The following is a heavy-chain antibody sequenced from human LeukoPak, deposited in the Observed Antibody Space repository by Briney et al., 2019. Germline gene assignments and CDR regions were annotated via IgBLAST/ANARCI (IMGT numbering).Heavy chain of an antibody. D-gene: IGHD2-21*02. CDR3: ARSMTRVDAFDI. J-gene: IGHJ3*02. CDR2: ISSSSSYI. Sequence: PGGALRLSCAASGFTFSSYSMNWVRQAPGKGLEWVSFISSSSSYIYYADSVKGRFTISRDNAKNSLYLQMNSLRAEDTAVYYCARSMTRVDAFDIWGQGTMVTVSS. CDR1: GFTFSSYS. V-gene: IGHV3-21*01.